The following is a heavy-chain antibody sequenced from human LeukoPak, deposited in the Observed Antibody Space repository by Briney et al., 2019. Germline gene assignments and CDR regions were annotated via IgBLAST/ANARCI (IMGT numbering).Heavy chain of an antibody. CDR2: IYYSGST. CDR3: ARYCSSTSCRNYYYYYMDV. Sequence: KPSETLSLTCTVSGGSISSSSYYWGWIRQPPGKGLEWIGSIYYSGSTYYNPSLKSRVTISVDTSKNQFSLKLSSVTAADTAVYYCARYCSSTSCRNYYYYYMDVWGKGTTVTVSS. J-gene: IGHJ6*03. CDR1: GGSISSSSYY. D-gene: IGHD2-2*01. V-gene: IGHV4-39*01.